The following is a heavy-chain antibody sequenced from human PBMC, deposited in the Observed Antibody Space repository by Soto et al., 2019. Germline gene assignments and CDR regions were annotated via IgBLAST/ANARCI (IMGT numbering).Heavy chain of an antibody. CDR3: ARYTYTSRYSYYGIDV. V-gene: IGHV3-49*03. J-gene: IGHJ6*02. Sequence: PGGSLRLSXTTSGFTFGDYAMSWFRQAPGKGLEWVGVVRSKAYGGTTDYAASVKGRFDISRDDSKSIAYLQMNSVTTEDSAVYFCARYTYTSRYSYYGIDVWGHGTTVTVSS. CDR1: GFTFGDYA. D-gene: IGHD6-13*01. CDR2: VRSKAYGGTT.